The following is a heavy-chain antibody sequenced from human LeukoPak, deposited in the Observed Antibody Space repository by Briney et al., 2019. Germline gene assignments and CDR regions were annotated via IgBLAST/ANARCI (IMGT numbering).Heavy chain of an antibody. V-gene: IGHV4-34*01. CDR1: GGSFSGYD. CDR3: ARGVAAASSGYFDY. Sequence: SETLSLTCAVYGGSFSGYDWSWIRQPPGKGLEWIGEINHSGSTNYNPSLKSRVTISVDTSKNQFSLKLSSVTAADTAVYYCARGVAAASSGYFDYWGQGTLVTVSS. J-gene: IGHJ4*02. CDR2: INHSGST. D-gene: IGHD6-13*01.